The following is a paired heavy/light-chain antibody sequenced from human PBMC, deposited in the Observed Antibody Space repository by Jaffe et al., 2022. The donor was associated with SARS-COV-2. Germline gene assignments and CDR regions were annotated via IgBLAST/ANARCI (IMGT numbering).Heavy chain of an antibody. D-gene: IGHD1-26*01. CDR1: GFTFNYYV. V-gene: IGHV3-64*01. CDR3: ARGLVYLGGSYGRGPFGF. J-gene: IGHJ4*02. Sequence: EVQLVESGGGLVQPGGSLRLSCAASGFTFNYYVMHWVRQAPGKRLEYVSAISGNGETTYYTNSVKGRFTISRDNSKNTLYLQMGSLRAEDTAVYYCARGLVYLGGSYGRGPFGFWGQGTLVTVSS. CDR2: ISGNGETT.
Light chain of an antibody. CDR3: QLWDRSSDHHAV. Sequence: SYVLTQPPSVSVAPGQTARITCGENNIGSKRVHWYQQRPGQAPVLVVYDDSDRPSGIPERFVGSNSGNTATLTISRVEAGDEADYYCQLWDRSSDHHAVFGGGTKLTVL. CDR1: NIGSKR. CDR2: DDS. V-gene: IGLV3-21*02. J-gene: IGLJ2*01.